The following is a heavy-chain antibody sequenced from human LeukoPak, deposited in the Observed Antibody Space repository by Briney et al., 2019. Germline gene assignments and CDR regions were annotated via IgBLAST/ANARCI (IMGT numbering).Heavy chain of an antibody. Sequence: GGPLRLSCAASGFTFSTYLMCLVRQAPGKRLEWVANIKQGGSEKYYVDSVKRRFTICSDNAKNLLYLQMNRLRAEDTVVYYCASIGYCSSTSFSFGFDYWGQGTLVTVSS. D-gene: IGHD2-2*01. CDR2: IKQGGSEK. CDR3: ASIGYCSSTSFSFGFDY. V-gene: IGHV3-7*01. J-gene: IGHJ4*02. CDR1: GFTFSTYL.